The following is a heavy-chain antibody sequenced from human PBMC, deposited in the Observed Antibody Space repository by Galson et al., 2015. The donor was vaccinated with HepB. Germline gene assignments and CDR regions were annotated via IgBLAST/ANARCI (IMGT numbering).Heavy chain of an antibody. Sequence: SLRLSCAASGFTFSSYGMHWVRQAPGKGLERVSYISSSSSTIYYADSVKGRFTISRDNAKNSLYLQMNSLRAEDTAVYYCARGGMAMATIRYYFDYWGQGTLVTVSS. J-gene: IGHJ4*02. CDR3: ARGGMAMATIRYYFDY. CDR1: GFTFSSYG. V-gene: IGHV3-48*01. CDR2: ISSSSSTI. D-gene: IGHD5-24*01.